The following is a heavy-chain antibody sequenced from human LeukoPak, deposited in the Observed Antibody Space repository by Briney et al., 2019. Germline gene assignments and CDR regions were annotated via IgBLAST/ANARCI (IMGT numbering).Heavy chain of an antibody. V-gene: IGHV3-30*02. CDR2: IRYDGSNK. Sequence: PGGSLRLSCAASGFTFSSYSMNWVRQAPGKGLEWVAFIRYDGSNKYYADSVKGRFTISRDNAKNSLYLQMNSLRAEDTAVYYCARAEDDSSGYYYEAYDAFDIWGQGTMVTVSS. CDR3: ARAEDDSSGYYYEAYDAFDI. CDR1: GFTFSSYS. D-gene: IGHD3-22*01. J-gene: IGHJ3*02.